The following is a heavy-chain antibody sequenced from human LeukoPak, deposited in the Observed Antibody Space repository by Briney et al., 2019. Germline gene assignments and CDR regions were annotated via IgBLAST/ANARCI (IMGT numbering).Heavy chain of an antibody. CDR1: GGSISSSSYF. J-gene: IGHJ4*02. CDR2: INYSGST. D-gene: IGHD5-24*01. V-gene: IGHV4-39*01. CDR3: ARLGRVGCGAGGEGLDY. Sequence: PSETLPLTCTVSGGSISSSSYFWGWIRQPPGKGLEWGGSINYSGSTFYNPSLKSTVTISVDTSKNQFSLRVNSVTAADAAVYYCARLGRVGCGAGGEGLDYWGQGTLVTVSS.